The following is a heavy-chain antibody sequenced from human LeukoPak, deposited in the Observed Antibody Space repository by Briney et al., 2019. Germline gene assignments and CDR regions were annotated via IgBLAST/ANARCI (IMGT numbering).Heavy chain of an antibody. CDR3: ARPHASGSYYFDY. CDR2: IYPGDSDT. Sequence: GASLKISCKGSGYIFTSYWIGWVRQLPGKGLEWMGIIYPGDSDTRYSPSFQGQVTISADKSISTAYLQWSSLKASDTAMYYCARPHASGSYYFDYWGQGTLVTVSS. D-gene: IGHD6-25*01. CDR1: GYIFTSYW. J-gene: IGHJ4*02. V-gene: IGHV5-51*01.